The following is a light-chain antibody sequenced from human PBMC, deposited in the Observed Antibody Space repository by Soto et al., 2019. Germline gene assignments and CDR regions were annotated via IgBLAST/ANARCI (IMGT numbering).Light chain of an antibody. J-gene: IGKJ1*01. CDR3: QQYKSYPWT. CDR2: SAS. CDR1: QSISDW. Sequence: DIQMTQSPSTLSASIGDRVTITCRASQSISDWLAWYQQKPGKAPNLLMYSASTLESGVPSRFSGSGSGTEFTLTISRVQPDDSATYYCQQYKSYPWTFGQGTKVEIK. V-gene: IGKV1-5*03.